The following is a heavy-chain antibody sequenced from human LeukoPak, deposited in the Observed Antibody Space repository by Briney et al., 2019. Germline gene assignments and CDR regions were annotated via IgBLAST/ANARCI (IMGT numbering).Heavy chain of an antibody. Sequence: SVKVSCKASGGTFSSYAISWVRQAPGQGLEWMGGIIPIFGIANYAQKFQGRVTITADESTSTAYMELSSLRSEDTAVYYCARVSLSAGVKQDYWGQGTLVTVSS. V-gene: IGHV1-69*13. CDR1: GGTFSSYA. J-gene: IGHJ4*02. CDR2: IIPIFGIA. D-gene: IGHD2-15*01. CDR3: ARVSLSAGVKQDY.